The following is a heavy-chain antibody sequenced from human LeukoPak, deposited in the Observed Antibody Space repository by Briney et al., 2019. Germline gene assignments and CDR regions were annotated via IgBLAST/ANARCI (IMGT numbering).Heavy chain of an antibody. CDR1: GYSLTSYW. D-gene: IGHD3-10*01. Sequence: GESLKISCEGSGYSLTSYWIGWVRQMPGKGLEWMGIIYPGDSDTRYSPSFQGQVTISADKSISTAYLQWSSLKASDTTMYYCARRWFGELDNWFDPWGQGTLVTVSS. V-gene: IGHV5-51*01. J-gene: IGHJ5*02. CDR2: IYPGDSDT. CDR3: ARRWFGELDNWFDP.